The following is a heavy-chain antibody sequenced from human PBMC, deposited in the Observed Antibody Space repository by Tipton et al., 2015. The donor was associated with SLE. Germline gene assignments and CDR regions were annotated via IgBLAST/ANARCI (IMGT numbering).Heavy chain of an antibody. D-gene: IGHD7-27*01. CDR1: GSSITSSSHY. J-gene: IGHJ4*02. Sequence: GLVKPSETLSLTCSISGSSITSSSHYWGWIRQPPGKGLEWIGSIYYTGTTYYNPSLKSRVTISVETSKTHFSLKMSSVTAADTVMYYCARLSSGTGDFEHWGQGTLVVVSS. CDR2: IYYTGTT. V-gene: IGHV4-39*01. CDR3: ARLSSGTGDFEH.